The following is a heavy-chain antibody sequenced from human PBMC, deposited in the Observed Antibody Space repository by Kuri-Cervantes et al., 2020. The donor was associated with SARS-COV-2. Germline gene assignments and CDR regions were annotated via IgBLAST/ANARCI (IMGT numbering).Heavy chain of an antibody. Sequence: GGSLRLSCAASGFTFSSYAMHWVRQAPGKGLEWVAVISCDGSNKYYADSVKGRLTISRDNSKNTLYLQMNSLRAEDKAVYYCAKDLITGLEPYGMDVWGQGTTVTVSS. V-gene: IGHV3-30-3*01. CDR2: ISCDGSNK. CDR3: AKDLITGLEPYGMDV. CDR1: GFTFSSYA. J-gene: IGHJ6*02. D-gene: IGHD1-14*01.